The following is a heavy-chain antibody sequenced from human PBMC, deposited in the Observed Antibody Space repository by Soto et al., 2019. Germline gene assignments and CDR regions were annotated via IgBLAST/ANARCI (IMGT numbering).Heavy chain of an antibody. D-gene: IGHD6-13*01. CDR1: GYSFTSYW. Sequence: PGESLKISCKGSGYSFTSYWIGWVRQMPGKGLEWMGIIYRGDSDTRYSPSFQGQVTISADKSISTAYLQWSSLKASDTAMYYCASPYSSSWLSLDYWGQGTLVTVSS. CDR3: ASPYSSSWLSLDY. V-gene: IGHV5-51*01. CDR2: IYRGDSDT. J-gene: IGHJ4*02.